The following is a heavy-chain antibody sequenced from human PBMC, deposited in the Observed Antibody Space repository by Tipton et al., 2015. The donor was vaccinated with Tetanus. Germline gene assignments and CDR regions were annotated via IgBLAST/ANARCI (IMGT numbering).Heavy chain of an antibody. Sequence: LRLSCAVYGGSFSGYYWSWIRQPPGKGLEWIGEINHSGSTNYNPSLKSRVTISVDTSKNQFSLKLSSVTAADTAVYYCARGTWQQLYYWGQGTLVAVSS. D-gene: IGHD6-13*01. CDR1: GGSFSGYY. V-gene: IGHV4-34*01. CDR2: INHSGST. J-gene: IGHJ4*02. CDR3: ARGTWQQLYY.